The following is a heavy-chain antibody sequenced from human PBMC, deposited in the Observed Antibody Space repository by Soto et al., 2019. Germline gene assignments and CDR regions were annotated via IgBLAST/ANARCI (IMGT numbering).Heavy chain of an antibody. Sequence: SETLPLTCTVSGVSVNSGDYYLSWIRQPPGKGLEWIGYFYSSGITNYNPSRKSRVTISADTAKNQLTPKLRSVTAADAAVYYCARVTVAVPATTHYFDYWGQGTPVTVSS. V-gene: IGHV4-61*08. D-gene: IGHD1-26*01. CDR3: ARVTVAVPATTHYFDY. CDR2: FYSSGIT. J-gene: IGHJ4*02. CDR1: GVSVNSGDYY.